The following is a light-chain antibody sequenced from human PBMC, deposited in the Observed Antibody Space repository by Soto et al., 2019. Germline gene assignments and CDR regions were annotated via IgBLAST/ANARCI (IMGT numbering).Light chain of an antibody. Sequence: EIVLTQSPATLSLSPGERATLSCRASQSVSSYLAWYQQKPGQAPRLLIYDASNRATGIPARFSGSGSGTDFTLTISRLEPEDFAVYYCQQYGSSSTFGQGTRLENK. V-gene: IGKV3-11*01. CDR3: QQYGSSST. CDR1: QSVSSY. CDR2: DAS. J-gene: IGKJ5*01.